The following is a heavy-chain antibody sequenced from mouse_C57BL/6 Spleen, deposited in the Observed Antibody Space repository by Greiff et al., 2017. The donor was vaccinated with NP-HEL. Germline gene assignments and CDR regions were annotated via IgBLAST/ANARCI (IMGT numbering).Heavy chain of an antibody. CDR1: GFTFSNYW. V-gene: IGHV6-3*01. CDR2: IRLKSDNYAT. J-gene: IGHJ1*03. D-gene: IGHD1-1*02. CDR3: TGRWDWYFDV. Sequence: EVQLQESGGGLVQPGGSMKLSCVASGFTFSNYWMNWVRQSPEKGLEWVAQIRLKSDNYATHYAESVKGRFTISRDDSKSSVYLQMNNLRAEDTGIYYCTGRWDWYFDVWGTGTTVTVSS.